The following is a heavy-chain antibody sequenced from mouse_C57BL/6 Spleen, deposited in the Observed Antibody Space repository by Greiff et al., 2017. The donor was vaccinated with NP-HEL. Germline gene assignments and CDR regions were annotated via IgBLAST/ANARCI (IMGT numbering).Heavy chain of an antibody. CDR1: GYAFTNYL. J-gene: IGHJ2*01. Sequence: VQLQQSGAELVRPGTSVKVSCKASGYAFTNYLIEWVKQRPGQGLEWIGVINPGSGGTNYNEKFKGKATLTADKSSSTAYMQLSSLTSEDSAVYDCARGDDLDYWGQGTTLTVSS. CDR3: ARGDDLDY. V-gene: IGHV1-54*01. CDR2: INPGSGGT.